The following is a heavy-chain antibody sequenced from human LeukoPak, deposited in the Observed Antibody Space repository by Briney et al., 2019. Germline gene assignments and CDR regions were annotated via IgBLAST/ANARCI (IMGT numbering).Heavy chain of an antibody. D-gene: IGHD3-10*01. Sequence: GGSLRLSCAASGFAVSNNYMSWVRQAPGKGLDWVSVIYSGGSTYYADSVKGRFTISRDNSKNTLYLQMNSLRAEDTAVYYCAKDNIFYGSGSYWDYWGQGTLVTVSS. CDR2: IYSGGST. V-gene: IGHV3-53*01. CDR3: AKDNIFYGSGSYWDY. CDR1: GFAVSNNY. J-gene: IGHJ4*02.